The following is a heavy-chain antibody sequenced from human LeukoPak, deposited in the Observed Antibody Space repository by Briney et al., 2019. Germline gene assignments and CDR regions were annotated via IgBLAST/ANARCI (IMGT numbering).Heavy chain of an antibody. CDR2: ISSSSSTI. CDR3: ASENMYYDILTGPNDY. D-gene: IGHD3-9*01. J-gene: IGHJ4*02. Sequence: GGSLRLSCAASGFTFSSYSMNWVRQAPGKGLEWVSYISSSSSTIYYADSVKGRFTISRDNAKNSLYLQMNSLRAEDTAVYYCASENMYYDILTGPNDYWGQGTLVTVSS. V-gene: IGHV3-48*01. CDR1: GFTFSSYS.